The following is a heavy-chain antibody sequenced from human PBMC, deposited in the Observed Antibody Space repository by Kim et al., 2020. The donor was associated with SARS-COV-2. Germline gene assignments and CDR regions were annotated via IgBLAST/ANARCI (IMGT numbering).Heavy chain of an antibody. V-gene: IGHV3-21*05. CDR2: ISSSSSYT. Sequence: GGSLRLSCAASGFTFSSYGMHWVRQGPGKGLEWISYISSSSSYTKYADSVKGRFTISRDNAKNSLYLQMNSLRAEDTAVYYCARVASGSTAWYYVDYWG. CDR1: GFTFSSYG. CDR3: ARVASGSTAWYYVDY. D-gene: IGHD6-19*01. J-gene: IGHJ4*01.